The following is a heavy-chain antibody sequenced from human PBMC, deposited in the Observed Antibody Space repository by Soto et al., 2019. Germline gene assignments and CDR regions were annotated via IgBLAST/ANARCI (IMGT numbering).Heavy chain of an antibody. CDR2: ISNNGVST. Sequence: EVQLVESGGILVQPGGSLRLSCVASGFSFSNYAMHWVRQAPGKGLEYVSAISNNGVSTYYANSVKGRFIISRDNSKNTLYLQMGSLRAEDMAVYYCARGGPYQLLSDFDYWGRGTLVTVSS. CDR3: ARGGPYQLLSDFDY. CDR1: GFSFSNYA. V-gene: IGHV3-64*01. D-gene: IGHD2-2*01. J-gene: IGHJ4*02.